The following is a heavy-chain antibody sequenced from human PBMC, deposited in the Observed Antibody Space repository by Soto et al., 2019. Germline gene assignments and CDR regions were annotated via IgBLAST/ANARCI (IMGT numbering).Heavy chain of an antibody. CDR3: ARVQSFFGLINVVYY. V-gene: IGHV4-31*03. CDR2: VFYSVST. D-gene: IGHD3-16*01. Sequence: SETLSLTCTVTGASINSAGYYWGWIRQHPGKGLKWIWEVFYSVSTHYNPSLKSRVAISVDTAQSQYSLKVASVTGADTAVYYCARVQSFFGLINVVYYGGHGTRVTDSS. J-gene: IGHJ4*01. CDR1: GASINSAGYY.